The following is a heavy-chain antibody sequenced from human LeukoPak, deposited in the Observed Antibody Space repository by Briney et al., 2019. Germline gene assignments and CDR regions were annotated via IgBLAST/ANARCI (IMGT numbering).Heavy chain of an antibody. J-gene: IGHJ4*02. Sequence: ASVKVSCKASGSTFSNYAISWVRQAPGQGLEWMGGIIPIFDTADYAQKFQGRLTITADDSTNTAYMELSSLRAEDTAVYYCARDLVGSHTGYSSGAWDYWGQGTLVNVSS. V-gene: IGHV1-69*13. CDR1: GSTFSNYA. CDR2: IIPIFDTA. D-gene: IGHD3-9*01. CDR3: ARDLVGSHTGYSSGAWDY.